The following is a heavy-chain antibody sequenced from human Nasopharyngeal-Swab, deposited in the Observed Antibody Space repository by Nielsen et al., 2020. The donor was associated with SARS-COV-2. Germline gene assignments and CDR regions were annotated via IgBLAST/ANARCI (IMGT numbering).Heavy chain of an antibody. CDR2: IIPIFGTA. J-gene: IGHJ6*03. Sequence: WVRQAPGQGLEWMGGIIPIFGTANYAQKFQGRVTITADKSTSTAYMELSSLRSEDTAVYHCAREGRGSGYYYYMDVWGKGTTVTVSS. CDR3: AREGRGSGYYYYMDV. D-gene: IGHD3-10*01. V-gene: IGHV1-69*06.